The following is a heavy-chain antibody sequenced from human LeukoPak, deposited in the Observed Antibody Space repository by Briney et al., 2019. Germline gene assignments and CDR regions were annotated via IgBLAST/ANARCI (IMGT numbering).Heavy chain of an antibody. CDR1: GFTFSNFW. V-gene: IGHV3-7*04. CDR3: ARGDDFSGDH. CDR2: VHPEGNEK. D-gene: IGHD1-1*01. J-gene: IGHJ4*02. Sequence: GGSLRLSCAVSGFTFSNFWMSWVRQAPGRGLEWVANVHPEGNEKYHVESVKGRFTISRDNTKNLLFLQMNGLRVEDTAVYYCARGDDFSGDHWGQGTLVTVSS.